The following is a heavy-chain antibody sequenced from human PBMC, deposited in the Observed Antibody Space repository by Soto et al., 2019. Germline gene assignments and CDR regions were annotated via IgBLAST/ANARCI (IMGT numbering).Heavy chain of an antibody. V-gene: IGHV3-21*01. D-gene: IGHD6-19*01. CDR1: GFTFSSYS. CDR2: ISSSSSYI. Sequence: GGSLRLSCAASGFTFSSYSMNWVRQAPGKGLEWVSSISSSSSYIYYADSVKGRFTIPRDNAKNSLYLQMNSLRAEDTAVYYCAREIEGSSGLDYWGQGTLVTVSS. CDR3: AREIEGSSGLDY. J-gene: IGHJ4*02.